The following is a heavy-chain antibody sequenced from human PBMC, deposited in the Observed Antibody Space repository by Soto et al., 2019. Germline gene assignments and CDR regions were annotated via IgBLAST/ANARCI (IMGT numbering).Heavy chain of an antibody. Sequence: GGSLRLSCAASGFSFSNYAMNWVRQAPGKGLECVSTIRGSGDNTYSAGSVRGRFTISRDNSKNTLYLQMSGLRAEDTAVYYCAKVTKGGGSSWYLHYFDYWGRGTLVTVSS. J-gene: IGHJ4*02. V-gene: IGHV3-23*01. D-gene: IGHD6-13*01. CDR3: AKVTKGGGSSWYLHYFDY. CDR1: GFSFSNYA. CDR2: IRGSGDNT.